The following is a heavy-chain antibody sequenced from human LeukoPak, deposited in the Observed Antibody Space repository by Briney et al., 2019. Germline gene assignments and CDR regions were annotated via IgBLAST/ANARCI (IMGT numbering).Heavy chain of an antibody. Sequence: SETLSLTCTVSGGSISSSSYYWGWIRQPPGKGLEWIGSIYYSGSTYYNPSLKSRVTISVDTSKNQFSLKLSSVTAADTAAYYCARTLEGLMDVWGQGTTVTVSS. CDR2: IYYSGST. D-gene: IGHD5-24*01. J-gene: IGHJ6*02. CDR1: GGSISSSSYY. CDR3: ARTLEGLMDV. V-gene: IGHV4-39*07.